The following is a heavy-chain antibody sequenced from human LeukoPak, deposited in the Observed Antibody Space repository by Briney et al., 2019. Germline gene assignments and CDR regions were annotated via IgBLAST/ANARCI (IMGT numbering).Heavy chain of an antibody. D-gene: IGHD2-2*01. CDR3: ATPLLDFSSTSCSWPFDY. CDR2: FDPEDGET. J-gene: IGHJ4*02. Sequence: ASVKVSCKVSGYTLTELSMHWVRQAPGKGLEWMGGFDPEDGETIYAQKVQGRVTITEDTSTDTAYMELSSLRSEDTAVYYCATPLLDFSSTSCSWPFDYWGQGTLVTVSS. CDR1: GYTLTELS. V-gene: IGHV1-24*01.